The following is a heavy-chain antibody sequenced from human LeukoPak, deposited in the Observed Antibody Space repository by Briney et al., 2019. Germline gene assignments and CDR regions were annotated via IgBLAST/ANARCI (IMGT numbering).Heavy chain of an antibody. CDR1: GYTFTSYG. J-gene: IGHJ4*02. CDR2: ISAYNGNT. V-gene: IGHV1-18*01. Sequence: ASVKVSYKASGYTFTSYGISWVRQAPGQGLEWMGWISAYNGNTNYAQKFQGRVTITADKSTSTAYMELSSLRSEDTAVYYCARDREMATISMFDYWGQGTLVTVSS. D-gene: IGHD5-24*01. CDR3: ARDREMATISMFDY.